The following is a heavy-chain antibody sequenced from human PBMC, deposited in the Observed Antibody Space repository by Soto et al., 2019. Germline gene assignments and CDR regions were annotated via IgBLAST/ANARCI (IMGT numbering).Heavy chain of an antibody. V-gene: IGHV4-59*01. CDR3: ARTPPYYYDSSGYYGGPIDY. D-gene: IGHD3-22*01. Sequence: PSETLSLTCTVSGGSISSYYWSWIRQPPGKGLEWIGYIYYSGSTNYNPSLKSRVTISVDTSKNQFSLKLSSVTAADMAVYYCARTPPYYYDSSGYYGGPIDYWGQGTLVTVSS. CDR2: IYYSGST. J-gene: IGHJ4*02. CDR1: GGSISSYY.